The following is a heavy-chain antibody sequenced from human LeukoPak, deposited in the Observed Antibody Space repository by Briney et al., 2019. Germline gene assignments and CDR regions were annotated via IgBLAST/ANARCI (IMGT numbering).Heavy chain of an antibody. CDR2: IYYSGST. Sequence: SGTLSLTCPVSGGSISSYYWSWIRQPPGEGLEWIGYIYYSGSTNYNPSLKSRVTISVDTSKNQFSLKLSSVTAADTAVYYCARENSFSSGYYALDYWGQGTLVTVSS. J-gene: IGHJ4*02. V-gene: IGHV4-59*01. D-gene: IGHD3-22*01. CDR3: ARENSFSSGYYALDY. CDR1: GGSISSYY.